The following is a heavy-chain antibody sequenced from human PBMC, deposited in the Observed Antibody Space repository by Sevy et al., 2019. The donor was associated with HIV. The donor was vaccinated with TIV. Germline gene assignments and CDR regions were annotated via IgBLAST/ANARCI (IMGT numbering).Heavy chain of an antibody. CDR2: ISWNSGSI. J-gene: IGHJ4*02. D-gene: IGHD1-26*01. V-gene: IGHV3-9*01. Sequence: LTCAASGFSLDDYAMHWVRQSSGKGLEWVAGISWNSGSIGYADSVKGRFTISRDNARNTLYLQMNNMRSEDTALYYCARDIGAGSNSETSSPPFFFYYFDSWGQGTLVTVSS. CDR3: ARDIGAGSNSETSSPPFFFYYFDS. CDR1: GFSLDDYA.